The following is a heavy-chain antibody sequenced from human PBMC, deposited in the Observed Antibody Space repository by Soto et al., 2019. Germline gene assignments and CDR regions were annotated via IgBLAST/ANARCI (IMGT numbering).Heavy chain of an antibody. Sequence: QVQLQQWGAGLLKPSETLSLTCAVYGGSFSGYYWSWIRQPPGKGLEWIGESNHSGSTNYNPSLKSRVTISVDTSKNQFSLKLSSVTAADTAVYYCARVRGRECSSSSGGMDVWGQGTTVTVSS. J-gene: IGHJ6*02. CDR3: ARVRGRECSSSSGGMDV. CDR1: GGSFSGYY. V-gene: IGHV4-34*01. CDR2: SNHSGST. D-gene: IGHD6-6*01.